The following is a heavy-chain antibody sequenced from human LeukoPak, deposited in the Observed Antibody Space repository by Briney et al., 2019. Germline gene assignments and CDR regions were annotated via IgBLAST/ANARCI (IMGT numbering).Heavy chain of an antibody. CDR2: IYYSGST. Sequence: SETLSLTCTVSGGSISSYYWSWIRQPPGKVLEWIGYIYYSGSTNYNPSLKSRVTISVDTSKNQVSLKLSSVTAADTAVYYCARKLPNWFDPWGQGTLVTVSS. CDR1: GGSISSYY. V-gene: IGHV4-59*01. CDR3: ARKLPNWFDP. J-gene: IGHJ5*02. D-gene: IGHD1-7*01.